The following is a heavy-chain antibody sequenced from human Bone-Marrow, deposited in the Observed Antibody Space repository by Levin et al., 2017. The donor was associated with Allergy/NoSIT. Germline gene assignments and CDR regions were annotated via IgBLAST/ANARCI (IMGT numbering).Heavy chain of an antibody. CDR1: GYTFTSYG. CDR3: ARGDDHSGYDFVGIDY. Sequence: GESLKISCKASGYTFTSYGISWVRQAPGQGLEWMGWISAYNGNTNYAQKLQGRVTMTTDTSTSTAYMELRSLRSDDTAVYYCARGDDHSGYDFVGIDYWGQGTLVTVSS. D-gene: IGHD5-12*01. CDR2: ISAYNGNT. V-gene: IGHV1-18*01. J-gene: IGHJ4*02.